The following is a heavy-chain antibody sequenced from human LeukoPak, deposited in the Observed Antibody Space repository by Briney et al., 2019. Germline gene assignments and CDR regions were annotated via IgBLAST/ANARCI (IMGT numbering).Heavy chain of an antibody. D-gene: IGHD1-26*01. V-gene: IGHV3-74*03. J-gene: IGHJ4*02. CDR3: TRPDWATGSYDEF. CDR2: IKSDGTST. CDR1: GFTFSNYW. Sequence: GGSLRLSCTASGFTFSNYWMPWVRQAPGKGLMWVSRIKSDGTSTTYADSVKGRFTISRDNAKNTLFLQMTGLRVEDTAMYYCTRPDWATGSYDEFWGQGTRVTVSS.